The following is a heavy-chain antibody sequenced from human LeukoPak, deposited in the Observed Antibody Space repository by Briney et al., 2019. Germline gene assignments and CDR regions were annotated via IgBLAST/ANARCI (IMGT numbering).Heavy chain of an antibody. CDR2: ISGSGGST. J-gene: IGHJ4*02. D-gene: IGHD3-10*01. CDR3: AKANLYYYGSGSYYSPLYFDY. CDR1: GFTFSSYA. Sequence: GGSLRLSCAASGFTFSSYAMSWVRQAPGKGLEWVSAISGSGGSTYYADSVKGRFTISRDNSKNTLYLQMNSLRAEDTAVYYCAKANLYYYGSGSYYSPLYFDYWGQGTLVTVSS. V-gene: IGHV3-23*01.